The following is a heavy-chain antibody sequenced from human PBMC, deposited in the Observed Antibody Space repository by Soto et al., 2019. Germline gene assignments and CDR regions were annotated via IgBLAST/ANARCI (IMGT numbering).Heavy chain of an antibody. V-gene: IGHV3-30*18. CDR1: GIIFSDYA. D-gene: IGHD3-10*01. CDR3: AKHRDSGSIIGRFDYAMDL. Sequence: GGSLRLSCAASGIIFSDYAIHWVRQAPGKGLDWVAAISYDGSNKYYADSVKGRFTLSRDNSKNTLFLQMNSLRVEDTAVYYCAKHRDSGSIIGRFDYAMDLWGQGTTLTGSS. J-gene: IGHJ6*02. CDR2: ISYDGSNK.